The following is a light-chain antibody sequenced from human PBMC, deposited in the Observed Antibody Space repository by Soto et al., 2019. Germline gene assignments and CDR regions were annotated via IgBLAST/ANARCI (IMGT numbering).Light chain of an antibody. J-gene: IGKJ4*01. CDR1: QSVSSSY. Sequence: EILLTQSPSTLSLSPGERATLSCRASQSVSSSYLAWYQQKPGQAPRLLIYGASTRATGIPERFSGSGSGTEFTLTISSLQSEDFEVYYCQQYNNWPLTFGGGTKVDIK. CDR2: GAS. V-gene: IGKV3D-15*01. CDR3: QQYNNWPLT.